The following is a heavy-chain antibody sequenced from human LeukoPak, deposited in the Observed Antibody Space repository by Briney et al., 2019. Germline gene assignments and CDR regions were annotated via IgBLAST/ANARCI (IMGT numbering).Heavy chain of an antibody. J-gene: IGHJ5*02. CDR2: INPSSGGT. D-gene: IGHD3-3*01. CDR1: GYTFTRHY. CDR3: ARGATIFGVAAYNWFDP. V-gene: IGHV1-46*01. Sequence: GASVKVSCKASGYTFTRHYMNWVRQAPGQGLEWMGKINPSSGGTGYAQKFQGRVTITADESTSTAYMELSSLRSEDTAVYYCARGATIFGVAAYNWFDPWGQGTLVTVSS.